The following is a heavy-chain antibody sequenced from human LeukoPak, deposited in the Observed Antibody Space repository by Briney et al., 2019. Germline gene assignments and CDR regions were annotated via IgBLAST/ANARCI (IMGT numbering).Heavy chain of an antibody. CDR2: IYYSGST. D-gene: IGHD3-10*01. CDR1: GGSISSSSYY. CDR3: AALDYYYSSGNYRYFDY. Sequence: KSSETLSLTCTVSGGSISSSSYYWGWIRQPPGKGLEWIGSIYYSGSTYYNPSLKSRVTISVDTSKNQFSLKLSSVTAADTAVYYCAALDYYYSSGNYRYFDYWGQGTLVTVSS. J-gene: IGHJ4*02. V-gene: IGHV4-39*01.